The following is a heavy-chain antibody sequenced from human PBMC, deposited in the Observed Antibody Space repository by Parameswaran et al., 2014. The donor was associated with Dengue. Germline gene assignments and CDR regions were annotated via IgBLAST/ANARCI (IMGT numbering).Heavy chain of an antibody. CDR2: VSHRGSTI. J-gene: IGHJ4*02. V-gene: IGHV3-48*03. D-gene: IGHD4-23*01. Sequence: VRQAPGKGLEWVAYVSHRGSTIFYGDSVEGRFTISRDDAKESVSLQMNNLRDEDTAIYFCARESLVGGFDYWGQGARVTVSS. CDR3: ARESLVGGFDY.